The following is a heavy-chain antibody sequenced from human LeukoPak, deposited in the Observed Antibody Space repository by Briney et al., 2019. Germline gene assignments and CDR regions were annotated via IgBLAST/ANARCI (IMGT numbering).Heavy chain of an antibody. CDR1: GYTFTGYY. CDR3: ARKTDYYDSSGYFVSGFTFFDY. D-gene: IGHD3-22*01. V-gene: IGHV1-2*02. Sequence: ASVKVSCKASGYTFTGYYMNWVRQAPGQGLEWMGWINPNSGGTNYAQKFQGRVTMTRDTSISTAYMELSRLTSDDTAVYHCARKTDYYDSSGYFVSGFTFFDYWGQGTLVTVSS. J-gene: IGHJ4*02. CDR2: INPNSGGT.